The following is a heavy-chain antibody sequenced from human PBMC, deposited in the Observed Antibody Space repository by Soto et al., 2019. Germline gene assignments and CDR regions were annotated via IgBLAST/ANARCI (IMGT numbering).Heavy chain of an antibody. CDR2: IWYDGSNK. Sequence: GGSLRLSCAASGFTFSSYGMHWVRQAPGKGLEWVAVIWYDGSNKYYADSVKGRFTISRDNSKNTLYLQMNSLRAEDTAVYYCAREGKRCEPVPAPVPPQDPFDYWGQGTLVTVSS. J-gene: IGHJ4*02. CDR3: AREGKRCEPVPAPVPPQDPFDY. CDR1: GFTFSSYG. V-gene: IGHV3-33*01. D-gene: IGHD6-6*01.